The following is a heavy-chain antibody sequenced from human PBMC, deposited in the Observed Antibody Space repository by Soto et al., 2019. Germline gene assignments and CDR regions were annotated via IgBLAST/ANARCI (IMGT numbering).Heavy chain of an antibody. V-gene: IGHV3-33*01. D-gene: IGHD3-16*01. CDR1: GFTFSSYG. CDR2: IWYDGSNK. J-gene: IGHJ4*02. Sequence: QVQLVESGGGVVQPGRSLRLSCAASGFTFSSYGMHWVRQAPGKGLEWVAVIWYDGSNKYYTDSVKGRFTISRDNSRNTMYLQMNSLSAEDTAVYYCARGLITSTHRGIDYWGQGTLVTVFS. CDR3: ARGLITSTHRGIDY.